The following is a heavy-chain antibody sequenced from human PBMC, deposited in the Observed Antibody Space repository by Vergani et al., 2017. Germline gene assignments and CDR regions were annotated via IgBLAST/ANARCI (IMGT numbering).Heavy chain of an antibody. CDR2: IYYTGTT. CDR1: GVSIGSNSYY. CDR3: ARHLAYCGGDCYPYYYGMDV. J-gene: IGHJ6*02. Sequence: QLQLQESGPGLVKPSETLSLTCTVSGVSIGSNSYYWGWIRQPPGKGLEWIGTIYYTGTTYYNPSLKSRVTISVDTSKNQFSLKLSSVTAADTAVYYCARHLAYCGGDCYPYYYGMDVWGQGTTVTVSS. V-gene: IGHV4-39*01. D-gene: IGHD2-21*02.